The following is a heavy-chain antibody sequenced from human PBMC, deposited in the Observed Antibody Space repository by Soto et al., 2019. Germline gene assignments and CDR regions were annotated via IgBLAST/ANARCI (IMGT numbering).Heavy chain of an antibody. CDR2: ISYDGSNK. CDR1: GFTISGYW. CDR3: AKAYQPYYYDSSGLFFDY. J-gene: IGHJ4*02. D-gene: IGHD3-22*01. Sequence: PGGSLRLSCAASGFTISGYWMHWVRQGPGKGLEWVAVISYDGSNKYYADSVKGRFTISRDNSKNTLYLQMNSLRAEDTAVYYCAKAYQPYYYDSSGLFFDYWGQGTLDTVSS. V-gene: IGHV3-30*18.